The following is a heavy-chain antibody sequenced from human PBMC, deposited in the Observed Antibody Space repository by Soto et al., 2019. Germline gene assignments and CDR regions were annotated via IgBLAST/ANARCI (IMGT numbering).Heavy chain of an antibody. CDR3: AREEGYNWNRPENKGYYYYGMDV. V-gene: IGHV3-30-3*01. D-gene: IGHD1-20*01. CDR1: GFTFSSYA. J-gene: IGHJ6*02. Sequence: GGSLRLSCAASGFTFSSYAMHWVRQAPGKGLEWVAVISYDGSNKYYADSVKGRFTISRDNSKNTLYLQMNSLRAEDTAVYYCAREEGYNWNRPENKGYYYYGMDVWGQGTTVTVSS. CDR2: ISYDGSNK.